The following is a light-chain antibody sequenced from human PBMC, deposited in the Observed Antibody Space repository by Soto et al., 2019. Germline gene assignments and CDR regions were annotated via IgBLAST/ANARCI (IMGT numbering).Light chain of an antibody. V-gene: IGKV1-9*01. Sequence: DIQLTQSPSFLSASIGDRVTITCRASQGISSFLAWYQQKPGKAPKLLISAASTLQSGVPSRFSGSASGTEFTLTISSLQPEDFATYYYQEVNSYPLTFGGGTKV. CDR1: QGISSF. J-gene: IGKJ4*01. CDR2: AAS. CDR3: QEVNSYPLT.